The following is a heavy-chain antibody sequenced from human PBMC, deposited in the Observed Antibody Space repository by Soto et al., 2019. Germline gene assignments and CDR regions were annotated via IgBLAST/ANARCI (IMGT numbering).Heavy chain of an antibody. J-gene: IGHJ4*02. CDR2: ITYDGSFQ. CDR1: GFNFDNYG. Sequence: GSLRLSCQASGFNFDNYGMHWVRQAPGKGLEWVAVITYDGSFQYYADSVKGRFTISRDNSKNTLSLQLNTLKPEDTAVYHCAKDRVGGTFYTPLAFWGQGTLVTVSS. CDR3: AKDRVGGTFYTPLAF. D-gene: IGHD1-7*01. V-gene: IGHV3-30*18.